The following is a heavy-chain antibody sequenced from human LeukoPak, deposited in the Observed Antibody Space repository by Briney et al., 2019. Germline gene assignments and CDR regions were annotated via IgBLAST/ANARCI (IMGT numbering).Heavy chain of an antibody. V-gene: IGHV3-23*01. CDR3: AKGRACTNGVCHFDY. CDR1: GFTFSSYD. CDR2: ISTSGGRT. J-gene: IGHJ4*02. D-gene: IGHD2-8*01. Sequence: GGSLRLSCAASGFTFSSYDMRWVRQAPGKGLGWVSVISTSGGRTYHADSVKGRFIISRDNSKNTLYLQMNSLRAEDTAAYYCAKGRACTNGVCHFDYWGRGTLVTVSS.